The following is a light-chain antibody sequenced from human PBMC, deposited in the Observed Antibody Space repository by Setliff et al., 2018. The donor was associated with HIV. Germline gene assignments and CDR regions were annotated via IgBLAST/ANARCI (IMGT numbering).Light chain of an antibody. CDR2: GAS. Sequence: EIVLTQSPGTLSLSPGETATLSCRAAQSVKNNYLAWYQHKPGQAPRLLIYGASSRPTGIPDRFSGSGSGTDFTLTISRLEPEDFAVYYCQPYGSSPFTFGQGTKVDSK. CDR1: QSVKNNY. CDR3: QPYGSSPFT. V-gene: IGKV3-20*01. J-gene: IGKJ2*01.